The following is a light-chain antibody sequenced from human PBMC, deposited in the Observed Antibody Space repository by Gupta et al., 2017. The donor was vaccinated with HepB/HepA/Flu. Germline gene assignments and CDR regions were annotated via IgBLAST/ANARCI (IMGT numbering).Light chain of an antibody. Sequence: ETALTQSPATLSLSPGERATLSCRASQSVSSCLAWYQQKPGQAPRLLIYDASNRATGIPARFSGSGYGTDLTLTISSREPEDFAVYYCQQRSNWPFYTFGHGTKVDIK. J-gene: IGKJ3*01. CDR1: QSVSSC. V-gene: IGKV3-11*01. CDR2: DAS. CDR3: QQRSNWPFYT.